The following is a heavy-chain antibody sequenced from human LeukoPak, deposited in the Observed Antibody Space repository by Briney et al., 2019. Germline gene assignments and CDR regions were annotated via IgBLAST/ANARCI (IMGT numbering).Heavy chain of an antibody. CDR1: GFTFSSYA. CDR2: IWYGGSNK. CDR3: ARDLVVVINWFDP. J-gene: IGHJ5*02. Sequence: GRSLRLSCAASGFTFSSYAMHWVRQAPGKGLEWVAVIWYGGSNKYYADSVKGRFTISRDNSKNTLYLQMNSLRAEDTAVYYCARDLVVVINWFDPWGQGTLVTVSS. D-gene: IGHD3-22*01. V-gene: IGHV3-30*04.